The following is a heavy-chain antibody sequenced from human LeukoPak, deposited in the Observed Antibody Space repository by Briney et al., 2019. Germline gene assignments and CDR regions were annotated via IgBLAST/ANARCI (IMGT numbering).Heavy chain of an antibody. J-gene: IGHJ4*02. D-gene: IGHD3-9*01. V-gene: IGHV3-48*03. CDR2: ISPTAKTR. Sequence: GGSLRLSCEVSGFTFSSYEMYWVRQAPGKRLEWLSYISPTAKTRHYAEAVQGRFSVSREKAKNLLFLQMSSRRAGATAIYYCARGFVSGYDVSTGYFRALGSWGQGALVTVSS. CDR3: ARGFVSGYDVSTGYFRALGS. CDR1: GFTFSSYE.